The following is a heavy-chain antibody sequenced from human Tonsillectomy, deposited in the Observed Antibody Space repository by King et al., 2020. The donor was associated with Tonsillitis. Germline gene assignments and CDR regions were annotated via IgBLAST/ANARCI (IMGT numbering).Heavy chain of an antibody. CDR3: ARVARGSASYPQSGWFDP. V-gene: IGHV5-51*01. Sequence: QLVQSGAEVKKPGESLKISCKGSGDSFTNYWIGWVRQMPGKGLEWMGIIYPGDSDTRYSPSFQGQVTISADKSITTAYLQWSSLKASDAAMYYCARVARGSASYPQSGWFDPWGQGTLVTVSS. J-gene: IGHJ5*02. CDR2: IYPGDSDT. CDR1: GDSFTNYW. D-gene: IGHD3-10*01.